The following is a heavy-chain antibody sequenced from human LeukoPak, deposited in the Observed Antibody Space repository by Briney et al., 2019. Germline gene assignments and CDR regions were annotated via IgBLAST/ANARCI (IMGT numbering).Heavy chain of an antibody. CDR3: AKDKYSPFDY. D-gene: IGHD5-18*01. CDR1: GVTFSSHG. J-gene: IGHJ4*02. CDR2: IRYDGSIK. Sequence: GGSLRHSCAASGVTFSSHGIHWVRQAPGKGLEWVAFIRYDGSIKYYADSVKGRFTISRDNSKNTLYLQMNSLRAVDTAVYYCAKDKYSPFDYWGQGTLVTVSS. V-gene: IGHV3-30*02.